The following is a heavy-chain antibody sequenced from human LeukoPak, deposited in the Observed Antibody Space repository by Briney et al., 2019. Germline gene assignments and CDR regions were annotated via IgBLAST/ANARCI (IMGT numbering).Heavy chain of an antibody. D-gene: IGHD4-17*01. J-gene: IGHJ1*01. CDR3: ARGGRSTVTNPGDEYFQH. CDR2: IYYSGST. V-gene: IGHV4-61*08. Sequence: PSQTPSLTCTVSGGSISSGGYYWSWIRQPPGKGLEWIGYIYYSGSTNYNPSLKSRVTISVDTSKNQFSLKLSSVTAADTAVYYCARGGRSTVTNPGDEYFQHWGQGTLVTVSS. CDR1: GGSISSGGYY.